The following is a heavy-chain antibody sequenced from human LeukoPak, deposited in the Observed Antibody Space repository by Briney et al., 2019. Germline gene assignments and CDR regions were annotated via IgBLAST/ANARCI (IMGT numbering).Heavy chain of an antibody. J-gene: IGHJ4*02. CDR2: VYHSGST. CDR1: GGSFSGYY. V-gene: IGHV4-59*08. CDR3: ARHTYNSGWYYFDY. Sequence: SETLSLTCAVYGGSFSGYYWSWIRQPPGKGLEWIGYVYHSGSTNYNPSLKSRVTISVDTSKKQSSLRLSSVTAADTAVYYCARHTYNSGWYYFDYWGQGTLVTVSS. D-gene: IGHD6-19*01.